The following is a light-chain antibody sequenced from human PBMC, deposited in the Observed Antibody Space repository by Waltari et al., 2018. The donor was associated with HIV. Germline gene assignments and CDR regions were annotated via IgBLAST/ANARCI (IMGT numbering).Light chain of an antibody. CDR1: SSDIGGHYS. V-gene: IGLV2-14*01. Sequence: QSALTQPASVSGSPGQSITISCTGTSSDIGGHYSVSWYQQLPGKAPKLMIYAVTYRPEGRSNRFSGSKSGNTASLTISVLQGEDEADYYCLSYTITNTLVFGGGTKLTVL. CDR3: LSYTITNTLV. J-gene: IGLJ3*02. CDR2: AVT.